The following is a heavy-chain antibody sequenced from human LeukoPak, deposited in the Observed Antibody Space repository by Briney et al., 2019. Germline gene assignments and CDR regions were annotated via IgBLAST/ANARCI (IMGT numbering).Heavy chain of an antibody. V-gene: IGHV1-46*01. CDR1: GYTLTELS. D-gene: IGHD2-2*02. Sequence: ASVKVSCKVSGYTLTELSMHWVRQAPGQGLEWMGIINPSGGSTSYAQKFQGRVTMTRDMSTSTVYMELSSLRSEDTAVYYCARGLLEYCSSTSCYSGWFDPWGQGTLVTVSS. J-gene: IGHJ5*02. CDR2: INPSGGST. CDR3: ARGLLEYCSSTSCYSGWFDP.